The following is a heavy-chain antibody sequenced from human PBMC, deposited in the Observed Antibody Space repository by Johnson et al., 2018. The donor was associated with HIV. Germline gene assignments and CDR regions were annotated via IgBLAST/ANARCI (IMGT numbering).Heavy chain of an antibody. CDR2: IYSGGST. CDR1: GFTVRSNY. V-gene: IGHV3-66*02. CDR3: AGDKAVNDLIVVGNTAFDI. D-gene: IGHD3-22*01. J-gene: IGHJ3*02. Sequence: VQLVESGGGMVQPGGSLRLSCAASGFTVRSNYMSWVRQAPGKGLEWVSVIYSGGSTYYADSVKGRFTISRDNSKNTLYQQMNSLRAEDTAVNYCAGDKAVNDLIVVGNTAFDIWGQGTMVTVSS.